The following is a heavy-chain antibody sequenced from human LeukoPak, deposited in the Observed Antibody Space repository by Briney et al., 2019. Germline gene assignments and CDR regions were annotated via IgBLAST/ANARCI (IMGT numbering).Heavy chain of an antibody. CDR2: IYTSGST. CDR3: ARDPMSYCSSTSCPLGFDP. Sequence: PSETLSLTCTVSVGSISVYYWSCIPQPAGEGLEWIGRIYTSGSTNYNPSLKSRVTMSVDTSKNQFSLKLSSVTAADTAVYYCARDPMSYCSSTSCPLGFDPWGQGTLVTVSS. J-gene: IGHJ5*02. CDR1: VGSISVYY. V-gene: IGHV4-4*07. D-gene: IGHD2-2*01.